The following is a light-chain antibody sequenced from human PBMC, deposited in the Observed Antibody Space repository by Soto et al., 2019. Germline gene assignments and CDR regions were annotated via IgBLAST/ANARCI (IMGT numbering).Light chain of an antibody. CDR1: SSDVGGYDY. CDR2: EVS. V-gene: IGLV2-14*01. Sequence: QSVLTQPASVSGSPGQSITISCTGTSSDVGGYDYVSWYQHHPGKAPKLMISEVSNRPSWVSHRFSGSKSGNTASLTISGLQSDDEADYYCSSYTSNSTLVFGTGTKLTVL. CDR3: SSYTSNSTLV. J-gene: IGLJ1*01.